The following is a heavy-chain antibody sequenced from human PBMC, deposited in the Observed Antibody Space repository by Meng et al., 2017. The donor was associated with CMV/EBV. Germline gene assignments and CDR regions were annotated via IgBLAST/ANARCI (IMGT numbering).Heavy chain of an antibody. J-gene: IGHJ4*02. CDR2: INHSGST. D-gene: IGHD2-2*01. V-gene: IGHV4-34*01. CDR1: GGSFSCYY. Sequence: YGGSFSCYYWSWIRQPPGKGLEWIREINHSGSTNYNPSLKSRVTISVDTSKNQFSLKLSSVTAADTAVYYCASLNYCSSTSCSRRFDYWGQGTLVTVSS. CDR3: ASLNYCSSTSCSRRFDY.